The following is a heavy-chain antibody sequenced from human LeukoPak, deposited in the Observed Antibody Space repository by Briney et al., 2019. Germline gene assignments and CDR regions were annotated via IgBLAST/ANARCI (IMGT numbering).Heavy chain of an antibody. D-gene: IGHD2-2*01. V-gene: IGHV1-8*01. CDR3: ARGDIVVVPAASDAFDI. CDR1: GYTFTRYD. Sequence: SVKVSCKSSGYTFTRYDLNWLRQATGQGLEWMGWMNPNSGNTGYAHKFQGRVTMTRNTSISTAYMELSSLRSEDTAVYYCARGDIVVVPAASDAFDIWGQGTMVTVSS. J-gene: IGHJ3*02. CDR2: MNPNSGNT.